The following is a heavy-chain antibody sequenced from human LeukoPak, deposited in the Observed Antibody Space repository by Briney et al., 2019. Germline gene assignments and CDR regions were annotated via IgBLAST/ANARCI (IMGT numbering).Heavy chain of an antibody. CDR2: IIPIFGTA. D-gene: IGHD4-17*01. CDR3: ASLMTTVLRYYYYMDV. CDR1: GGTFSSYA. V-gene: IGHV1-69*13. J-gene: IGHJ6*03. Sequence: SVKVSCKASGGTFSSYASSGVRPAPGQGLEWMGGIIPIFGTAHYVRKFRGRVTIPAHESTRTASMYLSNLRYDDAHVHFCASLMTTVLRYYYYMDVWGKGTTVTVSS.